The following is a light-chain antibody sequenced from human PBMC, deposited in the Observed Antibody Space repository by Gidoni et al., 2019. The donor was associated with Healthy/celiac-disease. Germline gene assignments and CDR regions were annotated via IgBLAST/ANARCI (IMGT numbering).Light chain of an antibody. CDR1: SSDVGGYNY. CDR2: EVS. Sequence: QSALTQPASVSGSPGQSSTISCTGTSSDVGGYNYVSWYQQPPGKAPKLMIYEVSNRPSGVSNRFSGSKSGNTASLTISGLQAEDEADYYCSSYTSSSTLGVFGTGTKVTVL. V-gene: IGLV2-14*01. CDR3: SSYTSSSTLGV. J-gene: IGLJ1*01.